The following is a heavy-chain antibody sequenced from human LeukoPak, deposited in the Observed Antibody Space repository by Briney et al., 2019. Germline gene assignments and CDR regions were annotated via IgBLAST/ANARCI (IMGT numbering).Heavy chain of an antibody. D-gene: IGHD7-27*01. V-gene: IGHV3-21*01. Sequence: GGSLRVSCAASGFTFSSYSMNWVRQAPGKGLEWVSSIGSDSTYIYYTDSVKGRFTISRDNAKNSLYLQVNSLRAEDTAVYYCATGDGYWGQGTLVTVSS. J-gene: IGHJ4*02. CDR1: GFTFSSYS. CDR2: IGSDSTYI. CDR3: ATGDGY.